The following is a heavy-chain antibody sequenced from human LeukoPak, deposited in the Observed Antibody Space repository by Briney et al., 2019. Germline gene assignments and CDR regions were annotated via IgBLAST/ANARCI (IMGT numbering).Heavy chain of an antibody. Sequence: PGGSLRLSCAASGFTLTSYAMSWVRQAPGKGLEWVSGISGSGGSAYYADSVKGRFTISRDNSKNTLYLQMNSLRAEDTAVYYCAKDRTYDAFDIWGQGTMVTVSS. J-gene: IGHJ3*02. CDR3: AKDRTYDAFDI. CDR1: GFTLTSYA. V-gene: IGHV3-23*01. CDR2: ISGSGGSA.